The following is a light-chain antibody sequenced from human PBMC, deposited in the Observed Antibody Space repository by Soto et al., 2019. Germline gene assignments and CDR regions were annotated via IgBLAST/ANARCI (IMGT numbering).Light chain of an antibody. CDR2: DAS. V-gene: IGKV3-11*01. CDR1: QSVSSY. J-gene: IGKJ4*01. CDR3: QQRSNWLLT. Sequence: EIVLTQSPATLSLSPGERATLSCRASQSVSSYLAWYQQKPGQAPRLLIYDASNRATGIPARFSGSGSGTDFTLTISSLEPDDFAVYYCQQRSNWLLTFGGGTRWIS.